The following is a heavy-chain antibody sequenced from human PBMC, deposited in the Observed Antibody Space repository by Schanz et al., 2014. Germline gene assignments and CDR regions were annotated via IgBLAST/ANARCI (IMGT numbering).Heavy chain of an antibody. D-gene: IGHD5-12*01. J-gene: IGHJ3*02. CDR2: ISPYTGNT. V-gene: IGHV1-18*01. Sequence: QVQLEQSGAEVKKPGASVKVSCKTSGYAFSDYGITWVRQAPGQGLQWMGWISPYTGNTNYAQTLQGRITLTTDTATSTAYMELSSLRSDDTAVYYCARGGGPEDVFDIWGQGTIXTVSS. CDR3: ARGGGPEDVFDI. CDR1: GYAFSDYG.